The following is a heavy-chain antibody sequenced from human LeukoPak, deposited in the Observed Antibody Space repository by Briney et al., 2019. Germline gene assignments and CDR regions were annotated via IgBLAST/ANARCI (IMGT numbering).Heavy chain of an antibody. CDR3: ASLRYTPEYSSSSGGY. V-gene: IGHV1-2*02. D-gene: IGHD6-6*01. Sequence: ASVKVSCKASGYTFTAYYMHWLRQAPGQGLEWMGWINPNSGGTNYAQKFQGRVTMTRDTSISTAYMELSRLRSDDTAVYYCASLRYTPEYSSSSGGYWGQGTLVTVSS. CDR2: INPNSGGT. CDR1: GYTFTAYY. J-gene: IGHJ4*02.